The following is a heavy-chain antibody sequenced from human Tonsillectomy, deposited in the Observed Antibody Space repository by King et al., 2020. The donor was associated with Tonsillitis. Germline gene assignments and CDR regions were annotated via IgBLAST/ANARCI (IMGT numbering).Heavy chain of an antibody. V-gene: IGHV4-59*01. Sequence: VQLQESGPGLVKPSETLSLTCTVSGGSISSYYWSWIRQPPGKGLEWIGYIYYSGSTNYNPSLKSRVTISVDTSKNQFSLKLSSVTAADTAVYYCARERVSFILDYWGQGTLVTVSS. CDR3: ARERVSFILDY. CDR1: GGSISSYY. CDR2: IYYSGST. J-gene: IGHJ4*02. D-gene: IGHD4-11*01.